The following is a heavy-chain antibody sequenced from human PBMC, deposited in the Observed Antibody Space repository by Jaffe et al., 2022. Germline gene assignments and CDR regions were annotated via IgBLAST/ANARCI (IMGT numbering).Heavy chain of an antibody. V-gene: IGHV4-4*02. CDR3: ASCLWSGYYPFYYYYYMDV. Sequence: QVQLQESGPGLVKPSGTLSLTCAVSGGSISSSNWWSWVRQPPGKGLEWIGEIYHSGSTNYNPSLKSRVTISVDKSKNQFSLKLSSVTAADTAVYYCASCLWSGYYPFYYYYYMDVWGKGTTVTVSS. D-gene: IGHD3-3*01. CDR1: GGSISSSNW. J-gene: IGHJ6*03. CDR2: IYHSGST.